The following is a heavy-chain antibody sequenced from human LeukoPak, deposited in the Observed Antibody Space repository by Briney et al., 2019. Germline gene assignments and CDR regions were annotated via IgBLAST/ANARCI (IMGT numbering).Heavy chain of an antibody. CDR2: IYPGDSDT. CDR3: AMGSVPYYFDY. Sequence: GESLKISCKGSGYSFTTYWIAWVRQMPGKGLEWMGVIYPGDSDTRYSPSFQGQVTISADKSISTAYLQWSSLKASDTAMYYCAMGSVPYYFDYWGQGTLVTVSS. D-gene: IGHD2-8*02. J-gene: IGHJ4*02. V-gene: IGHV5-51*01. CDR1: GYSFTTYW.